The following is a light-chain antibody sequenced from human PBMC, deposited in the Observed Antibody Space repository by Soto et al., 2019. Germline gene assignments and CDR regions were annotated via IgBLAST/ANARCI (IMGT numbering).Light chain of an antibody. V-gene: IGLV1-40*01. CDR2: ANS. J-gene: IGLJ1*01. CDR1: SSNIGAGYD. Sequence: QSVLRQPPSVSGAPGQRVTISCTGSSSNIGAGYDVHWYQQLPGRAPKLLIYANSNRPSGVPDRFSGSRSGTSASLAITGLQAEDEADYSCQSYDSSLSGFYVFGTGTKLTVL. CDR3: QSYDSSLSGFYV.